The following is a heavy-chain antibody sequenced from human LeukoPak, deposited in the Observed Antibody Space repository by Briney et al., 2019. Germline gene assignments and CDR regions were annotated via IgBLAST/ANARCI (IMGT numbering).Heavy chain of an antibody. CDR1: GYTFTGYY. V-gene: IGHV1-2*02. CDR2: INPNSGGT. D-gene: IGHD6-13*01. CDR3: ARVQNLRQQLNGLGLGY. Sequence: GASVKVSCKASGYTFTGYYMHWVRQAPGQGLEWMGWINPNSGGTNYAQKFQGRVTMTRDTSISTAYMELSRLRSDDTAVYYCARVQNLRQQLNGLGLGYWGQGTLVTVSS. J-gene: IGHJ4*02.